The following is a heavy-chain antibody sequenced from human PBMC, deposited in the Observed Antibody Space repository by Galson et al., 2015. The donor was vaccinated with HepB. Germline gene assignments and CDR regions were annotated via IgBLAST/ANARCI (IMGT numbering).Heavy chain of an antibody. J-gene: IGHJ3*02. CDR2: IIPIFGTA. Sequence: SVKVSCKASGGTFSSYAISWVRQAPGQGLEWMGGIIPIFGTANYAQKFQGRVTITADESTSTAYMELSSLRSEDTAVYYCALTYYYESGAFDIWGQGTMVTVSS. V-gene: IGHV1-69*13. D-gene: IGHD3-10*01. CDR3: ALTYYYESGAFDI. CDR1: GGTFSSYA.